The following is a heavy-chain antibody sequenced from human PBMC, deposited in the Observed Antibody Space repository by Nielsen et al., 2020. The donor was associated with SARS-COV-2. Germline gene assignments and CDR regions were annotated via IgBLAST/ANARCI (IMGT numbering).Heavy chain of an antibody. D-gene: IGHD3-10*01. CDR2: ISPYTGDT. V-gene: IGHV1-18*01. CDR1: GYTFISYG. J-gene: IGHJ4*02. CDR3: TRSGSHSDFDY. Sequence: ASVKVSCKGSGYTFISYGVSWVRQAPGQGLEWVGWISPYTGDTKYIQKLQGRVTLTTDTSSSTAYMEVRGLRSDDTAVYYCTRSGSHSDFDYWGRGTLVTVSS.